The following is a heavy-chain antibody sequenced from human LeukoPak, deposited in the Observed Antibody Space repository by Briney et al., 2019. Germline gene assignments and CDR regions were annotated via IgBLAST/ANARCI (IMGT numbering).Heavy chain of an antibody. CDR1: GFTFSNAW. Sequence: GGSLRLSCAASGFTFSNAWMSWVRQAPGKGLEWVGRIKSKTDGGTTDYAAPVKGRFTISRDDSKNTLYLQMNSLKTEDTAVYYCTTSGGVRGSSWRYYYMDVWGKGTTVTVSS. CDR2: IKSKTDGGTT. J-gene: IGHJ6*03. D-gene: IGHD6-13*01. V-gene: IGHV3-15*01. CDR3: TTSGGVRGSSWRYYYMDV.